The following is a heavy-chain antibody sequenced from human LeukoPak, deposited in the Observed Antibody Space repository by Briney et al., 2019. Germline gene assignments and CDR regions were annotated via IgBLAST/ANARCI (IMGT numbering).Heavy chain of an antibody. CDR3: ARRAITMVRGNGFDY. CDR2: IYYSAST. Sequence: SETLSLTCNVSGYSISSSYYWGWIRQPPGKGLEWIGSIYYSASTYYNPSLKSRVTISIDTSKNQFSLKLSSVTAADTAVYYCARRAITMVRGNGFDYWGQGTLVTVSS. J-gene: IGHJ4*02. D-gene: IGHD3-10*01. V-gene: IGHV4-39*01. CDR1: GYSISSSYY.